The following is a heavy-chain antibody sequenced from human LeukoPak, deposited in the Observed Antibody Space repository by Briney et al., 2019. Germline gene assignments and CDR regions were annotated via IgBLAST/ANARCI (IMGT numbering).Heavy chain of an antibody. CDR1: GFTFSDYY. J-gene: IGHJ4*02. D-gene: IGHD2-21*02. Sequence: GGSLRLSCAASGFTFSDYYMSWIRQAPGKGLEWVSYISSSGSTIYYADSVKGRFTISRDNAKNSLYLQMDSLRAEDTAVYYCARDLYCGGDCYRYFDYWGQGTLVTVSS. CDR3: ARDLYCGGDCYRYFDY. V-gene: IGHV3-11*01. CDR2: ISSSGSTI.